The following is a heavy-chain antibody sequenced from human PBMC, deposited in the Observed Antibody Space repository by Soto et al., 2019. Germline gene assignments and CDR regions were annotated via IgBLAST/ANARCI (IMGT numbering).Heavy chain of an antibody. J-gene: IGHJ4*02. CDR1: GYSFTNYW. CDR3: ARHNREETGSIIVARRLDY. V-gene: IGHV5-51*01. D-gene: IGHD6-6*01. Sequence: PGESLKISCETSGYSFTNYWVGWVRQMPGKGLEWMGFFYPGDSDTRYSPSFQGQVTISADKSITTAYLQWSSLKASDTAMYYCARHNREETGSIIVARRLDYWGQGTLVTVSS. CDR2: FYPGDSDT.